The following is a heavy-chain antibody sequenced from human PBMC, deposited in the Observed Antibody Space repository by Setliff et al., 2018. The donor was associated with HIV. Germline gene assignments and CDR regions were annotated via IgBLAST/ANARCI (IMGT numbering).Heavy chain of an antibody. CDR3: ARGPRSDLFGELLLYFDH. J-gene: IGHJ4*02. Sequence: PSETLSLTCAVYGGSFSNYYWSWIRQFPGKGLEWIGEMNHGGVTKYNPSLKNRVSISIDTSKKQFSLKLTSVTAADTAVYYCARGPRSDLFGELLLYFDHWGQGSLVTVSS. D-gene: IGHD3-10*02. V-gene: IGHV4-34*01. CDR2: MNHGGVT. CDR1: GGSFSNYY.